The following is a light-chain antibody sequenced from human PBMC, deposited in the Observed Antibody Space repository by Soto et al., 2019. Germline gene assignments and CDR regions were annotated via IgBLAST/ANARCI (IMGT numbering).Light chain of an antibody. CDR1: SSNIGSHV. J-gene: IGLJ3*02. CDR2: TNN. Sequence: QSVLTQPPSASGTPGQRVTISCSGSSSNIGSHVVNWYQQVPGTAPKLLIYTNNQRPSGVPDRFSDSKSGTSASLAIGGLQSEDEADYYCAAWDGSLQSWVFGGGTKVTVL. CDR3: AAWDGSLQSWV. V-gene: IGLV1-44*01.